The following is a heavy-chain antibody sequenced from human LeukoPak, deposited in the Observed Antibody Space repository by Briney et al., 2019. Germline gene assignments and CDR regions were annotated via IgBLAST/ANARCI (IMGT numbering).Heavy chain of an antibody. CDR1: GVTVSSDY. V-gene: IGHV3-53*01. CDR3: ARSYYDTSGYYPGAFDI. D-gene: IGHD3-22*01. CDR2: IYSGGRT. J-gene: IGHJ3*02. Sequence: GGSLRLSCAAAGVTVSSDYMNWVRQAPGKGLEWVSVIYSGGRTYYGDSVKGRFTISRDNSKNTLYLQMNSLRAEDTAVFYCARSYYDTSGYYPGAFDIWGQGTMVTVSS.